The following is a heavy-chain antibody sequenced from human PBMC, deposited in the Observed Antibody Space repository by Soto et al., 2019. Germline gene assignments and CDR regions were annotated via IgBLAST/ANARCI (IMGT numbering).Heavy chain of an antibody. Sequence: QVQLQESDAGLVKASQTLSLTCTVSGGSVSSGAYYWTWIRQRPGKGLEWIGYIYYIGSTYYSPALKRRLSISLDTSKNQFSLRLSSVTAADTAMYYCARARLRAVYAFDIWGKGTMFTVS. D-gene: IGHD5-12*01. CDR3: ARARLRAVYAFDI. CDR1: GGSVSSGAYY. V-gene: IGHV4-31*03. J-gene: IGHJ3*02. CDR2: IYYIGST.